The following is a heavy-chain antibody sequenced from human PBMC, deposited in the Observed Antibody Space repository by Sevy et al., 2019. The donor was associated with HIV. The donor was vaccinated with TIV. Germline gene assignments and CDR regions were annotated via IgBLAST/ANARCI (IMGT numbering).Heavy chain of an antibody. Sequence: GGSLRLSCAASGFTFDDYTMHWVRQAPGKGLEWVSLISWDGGSTYYADSVKGRFTISRDNSKNSLYLQMNSLRTEDTALYYCAKTPAYGDYVAEYFQHWCQGTLVTVSS. CDR3: AKTPAYGDYVAEYFQH. CDR2: ISWDGGST. V-gene: IGHV3-43*01. D-gene: IGHD4-17*01. CDR1: GFTFDDYT. J-gene: IGHJ1*01.